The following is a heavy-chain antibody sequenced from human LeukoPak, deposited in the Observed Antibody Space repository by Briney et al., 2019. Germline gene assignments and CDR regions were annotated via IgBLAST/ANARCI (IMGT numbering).Heavy chain of an antibody. CDR1: GYSISSGYY. D-gene: IGHD3-22*01. CDR3: AREGYDSSGYYLVNWFDP. J-gene: IGHJ5*02. V-gene: IGHV4-38-2*02. Sequence: SETLSLTCTVSGYSISSGYYWGWIRQPPGKGLEWIGSIYHSGSTYYNPSLKSRVTISVDTSKNQFSLKLSSVTAADTAVYYCAREGYDSSGYYLVNWFDPWGQGTLVTVSS. CDR2: IYHSGST.